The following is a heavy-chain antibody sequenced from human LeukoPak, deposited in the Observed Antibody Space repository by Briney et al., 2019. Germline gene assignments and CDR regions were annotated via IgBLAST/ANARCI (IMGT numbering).Heavy chain of an antibody. J-gene: IGHJ4*02. CDR1: GGSISSVSYY. Sequence: SETLSLTCTVSGGSISSVSYYWGWIRQPPGKGLEWIGSIYYSGSTYYNPSLKSRVTILVETSKNQVSLTLTSVTAADTAVYFCARGQYLTFPDYWGQGTLVTVSS. D-gene: IGHD2/OR15-2a*01. V-gene: IGHV4-39*07. CDR2: IYYSGST. CDR3: ARGQYLTFPDY.